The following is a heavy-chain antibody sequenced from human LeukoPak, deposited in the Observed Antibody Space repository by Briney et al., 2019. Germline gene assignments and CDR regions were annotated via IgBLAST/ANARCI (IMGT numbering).Heavy chain of an antibody. CDR1: GGSISSSSYY. CDR3: ASPSVTNYYYYYMDV. D-gene: IGHD4-11*01. V-gene: IGHV4-39*01. J-gene: IGHJ6*03. CDR2: IYYSGST. Sequence: PSETLSLTCTVSGGSISSSSYYWGWIRQPPGKGLEWIGSIYYSGSTYYNPSLKSRVTISVDTSKNQFSLKLSSVTAADTAVYYCASPSVTNYYYYYMDVWGKGTTVTVSS.